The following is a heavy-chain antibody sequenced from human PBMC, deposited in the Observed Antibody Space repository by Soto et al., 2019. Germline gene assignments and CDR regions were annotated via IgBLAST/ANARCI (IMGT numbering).Heavy chain of an antibody. Sequence: GGSLRLSCAASGFTFSSYAMSWVRQAPGKGLEWVSAISGSGGSTYYADSGKGRFTISRDNSKNTLYLQMNSLRAEDTAVYYCAKDWADIVVVPAEDSAFDIWGQGTMVTVSS. V-gene: IGHV3-23*01. CDR3: AKDWADIVVVPAEDSAFDI. J-gene: IGHJ3*02. CDR2: ISGSGGST. CDR1: GFTFSSYA. D-gene: IGHD2-2*01.